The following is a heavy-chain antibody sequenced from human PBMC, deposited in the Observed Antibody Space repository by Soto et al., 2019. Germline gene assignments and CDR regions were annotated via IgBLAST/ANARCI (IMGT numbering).Heavy chain of an antibody. J-gene: IGHJ5*02. CDR1: GGSISSGGYY. V-gene: IGHV4-31*03. CDR2: IYYSGST. D-gene: IGHD3-3*01. CDR3: PYLFFEWLSSELRWFDP. Sequence: SETLSLTCTVSGGSISSGGYYWSWIRQHPGKGLEWIGYIYYSGSTYYNPSLKRRVTISVDTSKNQFSLKLSSVTAADTAVDYCPYLFFEWLSSELRWFDPLGQVTLVTVSS.